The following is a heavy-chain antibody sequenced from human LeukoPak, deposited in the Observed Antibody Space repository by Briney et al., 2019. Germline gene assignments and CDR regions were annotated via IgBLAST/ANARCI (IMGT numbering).Heavy chain of an antibody. V-gene: IGHV3-53*01. CDR1: GFSVSRKY. CDR2: IYSGGTT. D-gene: IGHD6-19*01. CDR3: VKGGVAGTKNFDY. Sequence: PGGSLRLSCAASGFSVSRKYMNWVRQAPGKGLEWVSVIYSGGTTYYADSVKGRFTISRDNSKNTLYLQMNSLRVEDTAVYYCVKGGVAGTKNFDYWGQGTLVTVSS. J-gene: IGHJ4*02.